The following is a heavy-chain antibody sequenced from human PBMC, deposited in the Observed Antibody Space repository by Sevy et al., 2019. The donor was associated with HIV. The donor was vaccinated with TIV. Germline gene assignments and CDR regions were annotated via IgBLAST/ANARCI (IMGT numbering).Heavy chain of an antibody. CDR1: GDSVSRNGAA. Sequence: KQSQTLSLTCVISGDSVSRNGAAWNWIRQSPSRGLEWLGRSYYRSTWHKDYAISVKSRLTIIPDTSKNQFFLQLNSVTPEDTAMYYCARAVAGGYYFDYWGQGTLVTVSS. CDR2: SYYRSTWHK. CDR3: ARAVAGGYYFDY. D-gene: IGHD6-19*01. V-gene: IGHV6-1*01. J-gene: IGHJ4*02.